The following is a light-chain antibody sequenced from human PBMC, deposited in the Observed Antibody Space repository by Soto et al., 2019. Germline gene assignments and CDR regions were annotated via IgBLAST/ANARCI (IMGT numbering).Light chain of an antibody. CDR3: SSYRTGGPFV. Sequence: QSALTQPASVSGSPGQSIAISGTGTSSHVGGYNYVSWYQQLPGKAPKLLISEVSNRPSGVSHRFSGSKSGNTASLTISGLQAEDEADYYCSSYRTGGPFVFGTGTKVTVL. CDR2: EVS. CDR1: SSHVGGYNY. J-gene: IGLJ1*01. V-gene: IGLV2-14*01.